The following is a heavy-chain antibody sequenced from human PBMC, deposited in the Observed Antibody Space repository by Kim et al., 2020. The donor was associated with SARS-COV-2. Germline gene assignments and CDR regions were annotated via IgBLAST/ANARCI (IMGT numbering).Heavy chain of an antibody. J-gene: IGHJ6*02. Sequence: GGSLRLSCAASGFTFSAYGMNWVRQAPGKGLEWVSAISNSGDTFDADSVKGRFTISRDNSKNTLYLQMNSLRAADTAVYYCAKREGYHGSGYMDVWGQGTTVTVPS. V-gene: IGHV3-23*01. CDR3: AKREGYHGSGYMDV. CDR2: ISNSGDT. CDR1: GFTFSAYG. D-gene: IGHD3-10*01.